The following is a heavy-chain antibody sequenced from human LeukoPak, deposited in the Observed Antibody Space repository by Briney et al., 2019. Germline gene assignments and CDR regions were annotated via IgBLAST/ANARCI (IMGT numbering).Heavy chain of an antibody. J-gene: IGHJ3*02. CDR1: GGTFISYA. CDR3: ARALYCSSTSCYSWSAFDI. D-gene: IGHD2-2*01. V-gene: IGHV1-69*13. Sequence: GASVKVSCKASGGTFISYAISWVRQAPGQGLEWMGGIIPIFGTANYAQKFQGRVTITADESTSTAYMELSSLRSEDTAVYYCARALYCSSTSCYSWSAFDIWGQGTMVTVSS. CDR2: IIPIFGTA.